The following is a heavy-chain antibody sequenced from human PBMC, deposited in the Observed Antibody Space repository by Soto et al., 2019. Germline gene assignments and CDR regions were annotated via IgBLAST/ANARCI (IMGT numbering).Heavy chain of an antibody. CDR2: IYSSGNT. CDR3: ARGQRSSDWFDP. Sequence: ERLCRTGRVSGGTISGYYWTWIRQPSGKGLEWIGRIYSSGNTKYNPSLQSRVTMSLDTSNNQFSLRLTSVTAADTAVYYCARGQRSSDWFDPWGQGTLVTVS. V-gene: IGHV4-4*07. D-gene: IGHD2-2*01. J-gene: IGHJ5*02. CDR1: GGTISGYY.